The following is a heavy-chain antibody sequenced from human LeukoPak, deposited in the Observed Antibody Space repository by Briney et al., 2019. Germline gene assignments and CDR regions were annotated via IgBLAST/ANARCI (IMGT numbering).Heavy chain of an antibody. CDR2: ISGSGGST. V-gene: IGHV3-23*01. J-gene: IGHJ4*02. D-gene: IGHD1-26*01. Sequence: PGGSLRLSCAASGFTFSSYAMSWVRQAPGKGLEWVSAISGSGGSTYYADSVKGRFTISRDNSKNTLYLQMNSLRPEDTAVYYCAKGTLSGSYEPYYFDYWGQGTLVTVSS. CDR1: GFTFSSYA. CDR3: AKGTLSGSYEPYYFDY.